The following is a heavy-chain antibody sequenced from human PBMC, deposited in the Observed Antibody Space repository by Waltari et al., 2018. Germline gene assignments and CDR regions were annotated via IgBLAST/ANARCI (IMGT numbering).Heavy chain of an antibody. CDR1: GFTFDAFG. CDR2: VNWNGGNT. Sequence: EVQLVESGGGVIRPGGSLRLSCAASGFTFDAFGLNWVRQAPGKVLEWVAGVNWNGGNTGYADSVKGRFTISRDNARNSLDLQMNSLRVEDTALYRCVRASKDDYYYYPMDVWGQGTTVTVSS. D-gene: IGHD3-16*01. CDR3: VRASKDDYYYYPMDV. J-gene: IGHJ6*02. V-gene: IGHV3-20*01.